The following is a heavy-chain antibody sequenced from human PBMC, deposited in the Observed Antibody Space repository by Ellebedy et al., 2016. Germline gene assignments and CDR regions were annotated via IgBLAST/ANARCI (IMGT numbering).Heavy chain of an antibody. CDR2: ITPFNGNT. V-gene: IGHV1-45*02. D-gene: IGHD6-19*01. Sequence: SVKVSXKASGYTFTYRYLHWVRQAPGQALEWMGWITPFNGNTNYAQKFQDRVTITRDRSMSTAYMELSSLRSEDTAMYYCARGGLVAGTNYFDYWGQGTLVTVSS. CDR3: ARGGLVAGTNYFDY. J-gene: IGHJ4*02. CDR1: GYTFTYRY.